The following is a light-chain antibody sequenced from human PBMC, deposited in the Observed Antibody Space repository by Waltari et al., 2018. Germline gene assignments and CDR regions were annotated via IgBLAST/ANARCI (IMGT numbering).Light chain of an antibody. Sequence: QTVVTQEPSLSVSPGGTVTLTCALTSGSVSTTSYATWYQQTPGQPPRTLVYKGSSRSSGVPDRFSCSVLGNTAALTITGAQADDESNYYCSLYMGSGIWVFGGGTKLTVL. V-gene: IGLV8-61*01. J-gene: IGLJ3*02. CDR2: KGS. CDR1: SGSVSTTSY. CDR3: SLYMGSGIWV.